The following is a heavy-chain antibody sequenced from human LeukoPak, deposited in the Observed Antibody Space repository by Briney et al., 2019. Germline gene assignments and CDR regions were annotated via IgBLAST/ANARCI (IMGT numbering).Heavy chain of an antibody. Sequence: SETLSLTCTVSGGSISSSSYFWDWIRQPPGKGLEWIGSIFHTGITYYNPSLRSRVTMSLDTSKNQFSLKLSSVTAADTAVYYCARHSTGDYSNPHFDYWGQGTLVTVSS. CDR1: GGSISSSSYF. V-gene: IGHV4-39*01. D-gene: IGHD4-11*01. J-gene: IGHJ4*02. CDR3: ARHSTGDYSNPHFDY. CDR2: IFHTGIT.